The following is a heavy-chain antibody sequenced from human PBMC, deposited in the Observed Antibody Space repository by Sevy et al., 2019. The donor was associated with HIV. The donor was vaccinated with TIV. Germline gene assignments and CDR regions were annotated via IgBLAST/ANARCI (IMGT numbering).Heavy chain of an antibody. CDR1: SYSISSGHY. V-gene: IGHV4-38-2*01. Sequence: SETLSLTCAVSSYSISSGHYWGWIRLPPGKRLEWIGSIHHSGGTYFNPSLKSRVTISVETSKNGFSLKLSSVTAADTAVYYCARHSGSYYHFDYWGQGALVTVSS. J-gene: IGHJ4*02. D-gene: IGHD1-26*01. CDR3: ARHSGSYYHFDY. CDR2: IHHSGGT.